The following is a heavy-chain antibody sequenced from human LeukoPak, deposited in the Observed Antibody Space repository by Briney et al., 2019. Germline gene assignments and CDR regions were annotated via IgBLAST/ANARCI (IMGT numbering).Heavy chain of an antibody. J-gene: IGHJ4*02. Sequence: GGSLRLSCAASGFTFSTYDMHWVRQAPGKGLEWVAVISYDGSNKDHADSVKGRFTISRDNSKDTLYLQMNTLRAEDTAVYYCARDSRYYGSGSYYNPLGYWGQGTLVTVSS. V-gene: IGHV3-33*01. CDR1: GFTFSTYD. CDR2: ISYDGSNK. CDR3: ARDSRYYGSGSYYNPLGY. D-gene: IGHD3-10*01.